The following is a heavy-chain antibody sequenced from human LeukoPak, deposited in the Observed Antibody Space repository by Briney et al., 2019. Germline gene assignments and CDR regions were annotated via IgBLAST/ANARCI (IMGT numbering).Heavy chain of an antibody. V-gene: IGHV5-51*01. D-gene: IGHD3-9*01. Sequence: GESLKISCKGSGYSFTSYWIGWVRQMPGKGLEWMGIIYPGDSDTRYSPPFQGQVTISADKSISTAYLQWSSLKASDTAMYYCARAGYDILTGYWDAFDIWGQGTMVTVSS. J-gene: IGHJ3*02. CDR1: GYSFTSYW. CDR3: ARAGYDILTGYWDAFDI. CDR2: IYPGDSDT.